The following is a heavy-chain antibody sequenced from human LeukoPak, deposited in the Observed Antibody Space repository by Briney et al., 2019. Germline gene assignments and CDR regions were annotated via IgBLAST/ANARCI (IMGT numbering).Heavy chain of an antibody. J-gene: IGHJ4*02. CDR2: IRGDGAGT. CDR3: ARTEYGSGSLPLIDY. CDR1: GFTFSSYA. D-gene: IGHD3-10*01. Sequence: GGSLRLSCAASGFTFSSYAMSWVRQAPGKGLEWVSLIRGDGAGTYYADSVKDRFTISRDNSKNTLYLQMNSLRAEDTAVYYCARTEYGSGSLPLIDYLGQGTLVTVSS. V-gene: IGHV3-23*01.